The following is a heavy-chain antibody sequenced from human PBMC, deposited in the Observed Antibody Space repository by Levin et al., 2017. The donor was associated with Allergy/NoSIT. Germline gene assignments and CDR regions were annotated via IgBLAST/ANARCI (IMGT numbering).Heavy chain of an antibody. CDR1: GFSLNTRGMC. V-gene: IGHV2-70*01. CDR3: ARPCPHSGSYLGYDAFDI. D-gene: IGHD1-26*01. Sequence: QTLSLTCTFSGFSLNTRGMCVSWIRQPPGKALEWLALIDWDDDKYYRTSLKTRLTISKDTSKNQVVLTMTNMAPVDTATYYCARPCPHSGSYLGYDAFDIWGQGTMVTVSS. CDR2: IDWDDDK. J-gene: IGHJ3*02.